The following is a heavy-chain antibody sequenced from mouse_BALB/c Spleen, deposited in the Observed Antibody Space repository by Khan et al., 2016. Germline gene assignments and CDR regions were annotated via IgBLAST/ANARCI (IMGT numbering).Heavy chain of an antibody. J-gene: IGHJ2*01. V-gene: IGHV1-87*01. Sequence: QVQLKQSGAELARPGASVKLSCKASDYTFTNYWMQWVKQRPGQGLEWIGAIYPGDGDTRYTQKFKAKATLTADESSSTASMQLSSLASEDSAVYYCARSKIRGYFDYWGQGTTLTVSS. CDR1: DYTFTNYW. D-gene: IGHD2-4*01. CDR3: ARSKIRGYFDY. CDR2: IYPGDGDT.